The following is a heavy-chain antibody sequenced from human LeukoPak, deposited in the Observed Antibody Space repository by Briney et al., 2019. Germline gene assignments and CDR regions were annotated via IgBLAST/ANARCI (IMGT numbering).Heavy chain of an antibody. Sequence: KPSQTLSLTCSVSGGSISSGSYHWSWIRQPAGKGLEWIGRIYTSGRTNYNPSLKSRVTISVDTSKNQFSLELSSVTAADTALYYCAGRGSSSGTFDVWGPGTFVTVSS. V-gene: IGHV4-61*02. D-gene: IGHD2-2*01. CDR2: IYTSGRT. J-gene: IGHJ3*01. CDR1: GGSISSGSYH. CDR3: AGRGSSSGTFDV.